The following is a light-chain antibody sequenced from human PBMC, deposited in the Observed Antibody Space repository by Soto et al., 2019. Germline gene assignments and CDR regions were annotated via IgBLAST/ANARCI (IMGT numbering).Light chain of an antibody. CDR3: QQYNVHSPWT. CDR1: QSVSTW. CDR2: KAS. V-gene: IGKV1-5*03. Sequence: DIKMTQSPSTLSASVGDRVTITCRASQSVSTWLAWYQQKPGKAPHLLIFKASTLEGGGQARFSGSGAGTEYTLTITSMRPDDFATYYCQQYNVHSPWTFGQGTKVEIK. J-gene: IGKJ1*01.